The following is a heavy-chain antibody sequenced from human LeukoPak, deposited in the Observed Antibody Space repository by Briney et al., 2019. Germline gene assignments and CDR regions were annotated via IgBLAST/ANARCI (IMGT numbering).Heavy chain of an antibody. CDR2: IYYSGST. D-gene: IGHD3-22*01. CDR3: ARVRITMIVVVIGFFDY. Sequence: SETLSLTCTVFGGSISSGGYYWSWIRQYPGKGLEWIGYIYYSGSTYYNPSLNSRVTMSIDTSKNQFSLKLSSVTAADTAVYYCARVRITMIVVVIGFFDYWGQGTLVTVSS. CDR1: GGSISSGGYY. J-gene: IGHJ4*02. V-gene: IGHV4-31*03.